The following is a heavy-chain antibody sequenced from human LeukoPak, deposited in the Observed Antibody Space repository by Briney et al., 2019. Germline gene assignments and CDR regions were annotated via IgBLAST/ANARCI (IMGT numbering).Heavy chain of an antibody. Sequence: GGSLRISCAASRFTFSSYSMSWVRQAPGKGLGWVSAISGSADITHYADTVKGRFTISRDNSKNTLYLQMNSLRAEDTAVYYCAREGPVGADYWGQGTLVTVSS. D-gene: IGHD1-26*01. CDR3: AREGPVGADY. J-gene: IGHJ4*02. CDR1: RFTFSSYS. CDR2: ISGSADIT. V-gene: IGHV3-23*01.